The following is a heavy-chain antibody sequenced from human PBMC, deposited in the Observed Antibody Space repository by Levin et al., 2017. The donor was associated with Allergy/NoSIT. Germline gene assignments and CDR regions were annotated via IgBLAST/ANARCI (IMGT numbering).Heavy chain of an antibody. CDR2: IIPIFGTP. J-gene: IGHJ4*02. CDR1: GGTFSGYA. V-gene: IGHV1-69*01. D-gene: IGHD3-16*02. CDR3: AAYDFLWGTYRNPDFYFDF. Sequence: KISCKTSGGTFSGYAINWVRQAPGQGLEWMGGIIPIFGTPNYAQNFQGRLTLTADESTSTAYMELSNLRSEDTAVYYCAAYDFLWGTYRNPDFYFDFWGQGTLVTVSS.